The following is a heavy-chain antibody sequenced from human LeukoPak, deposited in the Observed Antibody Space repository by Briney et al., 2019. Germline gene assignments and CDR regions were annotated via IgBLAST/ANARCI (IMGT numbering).Heavy chain of an antibody. V-gene: IGHV1-3*01. CDR3: ARDDIVVVPAASSGMDV. CDR1: GYTSTSYA. Sequence: ASVKVSYKASGYTSTSYAMHWVRQAPGQRLEWMGWINAGNGNTKYSQKFQGRVTITRDTSASTAYMELSSLRSEDTAVYYCARDDIVVVPAASSGMDVWGQGTTVTVSS. CDR2: INAGNGNT. J-gene: IGHJ6*02. D-gene: IGHD2-2*01.